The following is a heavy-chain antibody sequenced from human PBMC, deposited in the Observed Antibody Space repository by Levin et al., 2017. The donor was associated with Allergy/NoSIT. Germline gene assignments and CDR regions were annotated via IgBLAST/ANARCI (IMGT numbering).Heavy chain of an antibody. CDR1: GGTFSSYA. J-gene: IGHJ3*02. V-gene: IGHV1-69*04. CDR2: IIPILGIA. Sequence: SVKVSCKASGGTFSSYAISWVRQAPGQGLEWMGRIIPILGIANYAQKFQGRVTITADKSTSTAYMELSSLRSEDTAVYYCARAGRGYSYGGRAFDSWGQGTMVTVSS. CDR3: ARAGRGYSYGGRAFDS. D-gene: IGHD5-18*01.